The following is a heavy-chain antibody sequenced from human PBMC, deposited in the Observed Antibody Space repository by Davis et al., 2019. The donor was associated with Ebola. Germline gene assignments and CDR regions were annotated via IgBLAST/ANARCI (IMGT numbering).Heavy chain of an antibody. CDR2: IKHSGST. CDR3: ARDGDKGFWSGLI. CDR1: GGSFTGYY. Sequence: SETLSLTCAVYGGSFTGYYWSCIRQPPGKGLEWIGEIKHSGSTNYNPSRKCRVTMSVDTSKKHFSLRLSSVTAEDTAVYYCARDGDKGFWSGLIWGQGTMVTVSS. J-gene: IGHJ3*02. V-gene: IGHV4-34*01. D-gene: IGHD3-3*01.